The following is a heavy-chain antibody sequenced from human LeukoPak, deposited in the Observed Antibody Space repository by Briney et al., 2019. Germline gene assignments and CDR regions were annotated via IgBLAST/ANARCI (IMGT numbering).Heavy chain of an antibody. Sequence: QSGGSLRLSSAASGFTFSSYGMHWVRQAPGKGLEWVAFIRYDGSNKYYADSVKGRFTISRDNSKNTLYLQMNSLRAEDTAVYYCAKDLHAWIQLWSGLDAFDIWGQGTMVTVSS. J-gene: IGHJ3*02. CDR1: GFTFSSYG. V-gene: IGHV3-30*02. CDR3: AKDLHAWIQLWSGLDAFDI. D-gene: IGHD5-18*01. CDR2: IRYDGSNK.